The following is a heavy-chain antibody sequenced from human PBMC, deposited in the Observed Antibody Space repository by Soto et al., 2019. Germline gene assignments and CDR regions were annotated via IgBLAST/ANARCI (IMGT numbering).Heavy chain of an antibody. CDR1: GFTFSSYG. J-gene: IGHJ4*02. Sequence: GGSLRLSCAASGFTFSSYGMHWVLQAPCKGLEWVAVISYDGSNKYYADSVKGRFTISRDNSKNTLYLQMNSLRAEDTAVYYCAKSRDIAVAGTRDYWGQGTLVTVSS. CDR2: ISYDGSNK. D-gene: IGHD6-19*01. V-gene: IGHV3-30*18. CDR3: AKSRDIAVAGTRDY.